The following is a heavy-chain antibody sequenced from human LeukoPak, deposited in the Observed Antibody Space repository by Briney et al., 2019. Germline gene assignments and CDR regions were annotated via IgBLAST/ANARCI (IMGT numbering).Heavy chain of an antibody. CDR2: IYHSGST. V-gene: IGHV4-38-2*02. J-gene: IGHJ5*02. CDR3: ARTSSPPGDWFDP. CDR1: GYSISSGYY. Sequence: SETLSLTCTVSGYSISSGYYWGWIRQPPGKGLGWIGSIYHSGSTYYNPSLKSRVTISVDTSKNQFSLKLSSVTAADTAVYYCARTSSPPGDWFDPWGQGTLVTVSS.